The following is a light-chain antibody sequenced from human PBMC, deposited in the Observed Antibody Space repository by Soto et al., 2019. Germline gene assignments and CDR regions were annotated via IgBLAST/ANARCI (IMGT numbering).Light chain of an antibody. V-gene: IGKV1-5*03. J-gene: IGKJ1*01. CDR2: KAS. Sequence: DIQLTQSPSTLSASVGDRVSITCRASQSIGDWLAWYQQKPGKAPKLLIYKASNLQSGVPSRFSGSGSGTDFTLTISILQPDDFAAYYCQHYDSYSPTWTFGQGTKVDIK. CDR3: QHYDSYSPTWT. CDR1: QSIGDW.